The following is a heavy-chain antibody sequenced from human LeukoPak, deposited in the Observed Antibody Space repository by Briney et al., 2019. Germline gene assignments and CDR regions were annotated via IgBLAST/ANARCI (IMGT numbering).Heavy chain of an antibody. Sequence: PGGSLRLSCAASGFTFSQYWMSWVRQAPGKGLEWVANIKHDGSEKQDGSEKNYVDSVKGRFTISRDNAKNSLYLQMNSLRAEDTAVYYCARDNPTSSGYYYYRYFQHWGQGTLVTVSS. CDR1: GFTFSQYW. V-gene: IGHV3-7*01. D-gene: IGHD3-22*01. CDR2: IKHDGSEKQDGSEK. CDR3: ARDNPTSSGYYYYRYFQH. J-gene: IGHJ1*01.